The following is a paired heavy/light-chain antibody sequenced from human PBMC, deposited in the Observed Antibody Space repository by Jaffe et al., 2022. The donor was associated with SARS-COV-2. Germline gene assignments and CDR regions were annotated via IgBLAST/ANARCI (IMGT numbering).Heavy chain of an antibody. V-gene: IGHV3-30*18. J-gene: IGHJ3*02. CDR2: ISYDGSNK. D-gene: IGHD2-2*01. CDR3: AKDLGTSWSQRENAFDI. CDR1: GFTFSSYG. Sequence: QVQLVESGGGVVQPGRSLRLSCAASGFTFSSYGMHWVRQAPGKGLEWVAVISYDGSNKYYADSVKGRFTISRDNSKNTLYLQMNSLRAEDTAVYYCAKDLGTSWSQRENAFDIWGQGTMVTVSS.
Light chain of an antibody. Sequence: EIVMTQSPATLSVSPGERATLSCRASQSVSSNLAWYQQKPGQAPRLLIYGASTRATGIPARFSGSGSGTEFTLTISSLQSEDFAVYYCQQYNNWPPPITFGQGTRLEIK. CDR2: GAS. CDR3: QQYNNWPPPIT. CDR1: QSVSSN. V-gene: IGKV3-15*01. J-gene: IGKJ5*01.